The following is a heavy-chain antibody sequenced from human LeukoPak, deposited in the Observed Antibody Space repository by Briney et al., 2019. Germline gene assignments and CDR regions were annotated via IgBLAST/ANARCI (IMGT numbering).Heavy chain of an antibody. J-gene: IGHJ4*02. CDR2: INPNSGGT. Sequence: VASVKVSCKASGYTFTSYAMHWVRQAPGQGLEWMGWINPNSGGTNYAQKFQGRVTMTRDTSISTAYMELSRLRSDDTAVYYCARGFKAARLWAGFDYWGQGTLVTVSS. D-gene: IGHD6-6*01. CDR1: GYTFTSYA. CDR3: ARGFKAARLWAGFDY. V-gene: IGHV1-2*02.